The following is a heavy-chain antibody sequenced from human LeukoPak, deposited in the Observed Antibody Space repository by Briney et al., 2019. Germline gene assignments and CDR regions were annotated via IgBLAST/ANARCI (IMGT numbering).Heavy chain of an antibody. Sequence: KPSETLSLTCTVSGGSISSYYWSWIRQPAGKGLQWIGRIYTSGSTNYNPSLKSRFTMSVDTSKNQFSLKLSSVTAADTAVYYCARDLDSYSSTWYPYSSGWYLDYWGQGTLVTVSS. CDR3: ARDLDSYSSTWYPYSSGWYLDY. CDR1: GGSISSYY. V-gene: IGHV4-4*07. J-gene: IGHJ4*02. D-gene: IGHD6-13*01. CDR2: IYTSGST.